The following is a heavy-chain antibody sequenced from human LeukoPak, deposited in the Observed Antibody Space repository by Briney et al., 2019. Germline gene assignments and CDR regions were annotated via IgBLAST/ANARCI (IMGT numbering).Heavy chain of an antibody. V-gene: IGHV1-2*02. CDR2: INPNSGGT. CDR1: GYTFTGYY. D-gene: IGHD3-22*01. J-gene: IGHJ4*02. Sequence: ASVKVSCKASGYTFTGYYIHWVRQAPGQGLEWMGWINPNSGGTNYAQKFQGRVTMTRDTSISTAYMELSRLRSDDTAVYYCARVSGSYYDSSGYDPFDYWGQGTLVTVSS. CDR3: ARVSGSYYDSSGYDPFDY.